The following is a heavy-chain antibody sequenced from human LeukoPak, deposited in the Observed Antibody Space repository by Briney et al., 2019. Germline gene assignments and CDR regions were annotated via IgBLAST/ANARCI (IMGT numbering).Heavy chain of an antibody. Sequence: PSETLSLTCTVSGGSISSSSYYWGWIRQPPGKGLEWIGSIYYSGSTYYNPSLKSRVTISVDTSKNQFSLKLSSVTAADTAVYYCARNPIIDYGDSEYYYYYYMDVWGKGTTVTASS. D-gene: IGHD4-17*01. V-gene: IGHV4-39*07. CDR2: IYYSGST. CDR1: GGSISSSSYY. CDR3: ARNPIIDYGDSEYYYYYYMDV. J-gene: IGHJ6*03.